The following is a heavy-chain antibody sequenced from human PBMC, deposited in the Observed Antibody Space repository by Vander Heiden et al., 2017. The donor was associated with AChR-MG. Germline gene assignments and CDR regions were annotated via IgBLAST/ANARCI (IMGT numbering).Heavy chain of an antibody. CDR1: GGSISGYY. Sequence: QVQLQESGPGLVKPSETLSLTCTVSGGSISGYYWSWIRQPPGKGLEWIGYIYFSGSTNYNSSLKSRVTISVDTSKNQFSLKLSSVTAADTAVYYCAKRPYQGGFDYWGQGTLVTVSS. D-gene: IGHD2-2*01. J-gene: IGHJ4*02. CDR2: IYFSGST. CDR3: AKRPYQGGFDY. V-gene: IGHV4-59*08.